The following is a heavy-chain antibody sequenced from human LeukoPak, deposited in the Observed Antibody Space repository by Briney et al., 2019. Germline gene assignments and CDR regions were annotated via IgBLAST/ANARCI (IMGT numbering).Heavy chain of an antibody. Sequence: GGSLRLSCAASGFTFSSYGMSWVRQAPGKGLEWVSAISSSGGSTYYADSVKGRFTISRDNSKNTLYLQMNSLRAEDTAVYYCATITTGGGRPRQARLFDYWGQGTLVTVSS. CDR2: ISSSGGST. D-gene: IGHD2-15*01. CDR1: GFTFSSYG. J-gene: IGHJ4*02. CDR3: ATITTGGGRPRQARLFDY. V-gene: IGHV3-23*01.